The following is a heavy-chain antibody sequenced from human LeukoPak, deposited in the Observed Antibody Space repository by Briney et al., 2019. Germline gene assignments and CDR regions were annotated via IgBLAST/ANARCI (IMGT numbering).Heavy chain of an antibody. CDR1: GGYFSGYY. V-gene: IGHV4-34*01. Sequence: SETLSLICAVYGGYFSGYYWSWIRQPPGKGLEWIGEINHSGSTNYNPSLKSRVTISVDTSKNQFSLKLSSVTAADTAVYYCARDGPRPYSYYYDSSVSWFDPWGQGTLVTVSS. J-gene: IGHJ5*02. CDR3: ARDGPRPYSYYYDSSVSWFDP. CDR2: INHSGST. D-gene: IGHD3-22*01.